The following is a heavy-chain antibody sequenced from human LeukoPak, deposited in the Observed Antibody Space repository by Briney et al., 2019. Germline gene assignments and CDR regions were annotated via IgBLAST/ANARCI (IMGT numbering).Heavy chain of an antibody. CDR1: GFTVSSNH. CDR2: IYSGGTT. V-gene: IGHV3-66*01. CDR3: ARGRRITIFGVIIDRYFDY. J-gene: IGHJ4*02. D-gene: IGHD3-3*01. Sequence: GGSLRLPCAASGFTVSSNHMSSVRQAPGKGLEWVSVIYSGGTTYYADSVKGRFTISRDNSKNTLYLQMNSLRAEDTAVYYCARGRRITIFGVIIDRYFDYWGQGTLVTVSS.